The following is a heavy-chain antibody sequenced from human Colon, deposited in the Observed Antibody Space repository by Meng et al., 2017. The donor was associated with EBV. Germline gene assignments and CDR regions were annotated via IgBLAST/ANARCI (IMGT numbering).Heavy chain of an antibody. Sequence: EVQLVESGGGLVQPGGSVRLSCAASGFTFSSYWMHWVRQAPGKGLVWVSRISKDGSITNYADSVRGRFTMSRDNAKNTLYLQMNSLRAEGTAVYYCAKDLNYDASDSWGPGTMVTVS. CDR3: AKDLNYDASDS. V-gene: IGHV3-74*01. D-gene: IGHD3-22*01. J-gene: IGHJ4*02. CDR2: ISKDGSIT. CDR1: GFTFSSYW.